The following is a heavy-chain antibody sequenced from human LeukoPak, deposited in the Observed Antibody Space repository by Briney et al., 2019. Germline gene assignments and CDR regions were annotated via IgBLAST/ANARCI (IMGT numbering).Heavy chain of an antibody. Sequence: SETLSLTCTVSGGSISNNNYYWAWIHQPPGKGLECIGSIYYSGSPYYNPSLKSRVTISVDTSKNQFSLRLSSVTAADTAVYYCATWRTAKTGFDYWGQGTLVTVSS. CDR1: GGSISNNNYY. CDR2: IYYSGSP. CDR3: ATWRTAKTGFDY. D-gene: IGHD1-1*01. J-gene: IGHJ4*02. V-gene: IGHV4-39*01.